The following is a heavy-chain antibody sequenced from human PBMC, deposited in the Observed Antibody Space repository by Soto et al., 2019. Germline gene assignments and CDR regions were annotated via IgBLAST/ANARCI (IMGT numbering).Heavy chain of an antibody. CDR3: ARTNSSGFYFDS. Sequence: QVQLVESGGGVVQPGRSLRLSCAASGFTFSSYGMHWVRQAPGKGLEWVAVIWYDGSNKYYADSVKGRFTISRDNSKNTQNLKMHRLIAKDTAEYYYARTNSSGFYFDSWGQGTLLTVSS. CDR1: GFTFSSYG. D-gene: IGHD6-19*01. CDR2: IWYDGSNK. J-gene: IGHJ4*02. V-gene: IGHV3-33*01.